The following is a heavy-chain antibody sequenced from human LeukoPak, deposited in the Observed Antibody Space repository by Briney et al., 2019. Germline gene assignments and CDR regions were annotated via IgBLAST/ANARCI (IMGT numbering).Heavy chain of an antibody. CDR1: GYTFTSYY. V-gene: IGHV1-46*01. D-gene: IGHD3-3*01. J-gene: IGHJ4*02. Sequence: ASVKVSCKASGYTFTSYYMHWVRQAPGQGLGWMGIINPSGGSTSYAKKFQGGVTMTRDTSTSTVYMELSSLRSEDTAVYYCARDSLHYDFWSGGGTFDYWGQGTLVTVSS. CDR2: INPSGGST. CDR3: ARDSLHYDFWSGGGTFDY.